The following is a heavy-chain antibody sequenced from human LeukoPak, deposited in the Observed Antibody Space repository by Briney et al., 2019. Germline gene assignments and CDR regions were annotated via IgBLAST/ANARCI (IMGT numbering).Heavy chain of an antibody. CDR2: FSSSCTTK. V-gene: IGHV3-48*03. D-gene: IGHD3-22*01. CDR3: ARVDSSGYFYWPDY. CDR1: GFTLINYE. Sequence: GGALRLSCAASGFTLINYEMSWVRPAPGKGLEWVSFFSSSCTTKYYADSVKGRFTISRDNAKNSLYLQMNSLRAEDTAVYYCARVDSSGYFYWPDYWGQGTLVTVSA. J-gene: IGHJ4*02.